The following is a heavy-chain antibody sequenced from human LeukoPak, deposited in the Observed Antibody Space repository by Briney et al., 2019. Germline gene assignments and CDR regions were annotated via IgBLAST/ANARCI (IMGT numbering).Heavy chain of an antibody. V-gene: IGHV4-39*01. D-gene: IGHD3-10*01. J-gene: IGHJ6*03. Sequence: SETLSLTCTVSGGSISGNSYYWGWIRQPPGKGLDWIGSIYYSGSTYYNPSLKSRVTISVDTSKSQFSLKLNSVTAADTAVYYCARLRPYHYGYMDVWGKGTTVT. CDR1: GGSISGNSYY. CDR3: ARLRPYHYGYMDV. CDR2: IYYSGST.